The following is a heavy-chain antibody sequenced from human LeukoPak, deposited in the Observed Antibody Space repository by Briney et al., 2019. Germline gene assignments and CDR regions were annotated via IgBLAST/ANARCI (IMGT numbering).Heavy chain of an antibody. CDR1: GFTFSSYW. CDR2: INSDGRSA. Sequence: PGGSLRLSCAASGFTFSSYWIHWVRQAPGKGLVWVSRINSDGRSASYADSVKGRFTISRDNAKNTLYLQMNSLRAEDTAVYYCARDLDPQVVTANIGGYWGQGTLVTVSS. J-gene: IGHJ4*02. D-gene: IGHD2-21*02. V-gene: IGHV3-74*01. CDR3: ARDLDPQVVTANIGGY.